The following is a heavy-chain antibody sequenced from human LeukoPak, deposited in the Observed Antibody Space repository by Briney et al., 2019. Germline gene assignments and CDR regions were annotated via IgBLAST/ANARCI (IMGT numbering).Heavy chain of an antibody. CDR3: AKGLYSSSSYFDY. J-gene: IGHJ4*02. CDR2: ISDSGGST. V-gene: IGHV3-23*01. CDR1: GFTFSSYV. D-gene: IGHD6-6*01. Sequence: GGSLRLSCAASGFTFSSYVMSWVRQAPGKGLEWVSAISDSGGSTFYADSVEGRFTISRDNSKNTLYLQMNSLRAEDTAVYYCAKGLYSSSSYFDYWGQGTLVTVSS.